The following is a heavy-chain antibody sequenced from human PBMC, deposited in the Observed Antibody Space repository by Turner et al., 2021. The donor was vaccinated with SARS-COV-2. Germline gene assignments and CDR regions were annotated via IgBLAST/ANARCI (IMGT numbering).Heavy chain of an antibody. J-gene: IGHJ3*02. CDR2: ISNDGSNK. Sequence: QVQLVESGGGVVQPGRSLRLSCAASGFTFSSYGMHWVRQAPGKGLEWVGVISNDGSNKYYADSVKGRFTISRDNSKNTLYLQMNSLRTEDTALYYCAKDISVSGGWPDAFDIWGQGTMVTVSS. CDR3: AKDISVSGGWPDAFDI. V-gene: IGHV3-30*18. CDR1: GFTFSSYG. D-gene: IGHD6-19*01.